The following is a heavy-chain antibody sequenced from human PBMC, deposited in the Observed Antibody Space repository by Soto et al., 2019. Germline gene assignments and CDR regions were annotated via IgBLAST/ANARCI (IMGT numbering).Heavy chain of an antibody. CDR2: ISSSSSTI. D-gene: IGHD3-10*01. CDR1: GFTFSSYS. J-gene: IGHJ6*02. V-gene: IGHV3-48*02. Sequence: GSLRLSCAASGFTFSSYSMNWVRQAPGKGLEWVSYISSSSSTIYYADSVKGRFTISRANAKNSLYLQMNSLRDEDTAVYYCARPDNGSGKPKGDYYYYGMDVWGQGTTVTVSS. CDR3: ARPDNGSGKPKGDYYYYGMDV.